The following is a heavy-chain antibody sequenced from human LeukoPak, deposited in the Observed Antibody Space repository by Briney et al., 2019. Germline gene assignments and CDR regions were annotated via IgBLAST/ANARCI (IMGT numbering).Heavy chain of an antibody. CDR3: ARDMWQQFDWFDP. CDR2: INPNTGDT. V-gene: IGHV1-2*02. CDR1: GYTSTGYY. Sequence: ASVKVSCKASGYTSTGYYMHWVRQAPGQGLEWMGWINPNTGDTKYAQKFQGRVTMTRDTSLSTAYMELSRLKSDDTAVYFCARDMWQQFDWFDPWGQGTLVTVSS. D-gene: IGHD6-13*01. J-gene: IGHJ5*02.